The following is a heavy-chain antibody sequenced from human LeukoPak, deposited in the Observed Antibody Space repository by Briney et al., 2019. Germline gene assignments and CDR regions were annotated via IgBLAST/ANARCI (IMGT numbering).Heavy chain of an antibody. V-gene: IGHV3-48*01. CDR3: ARSETVTTSYYYYYMDV. CDR1: GFTFSSYS. CDR2: ISSSSSTI. Sequence: PGGSLRLSCAASGFTFSSYSMNWVRQAPGKGLEWVSYISSSSSTIYYADSVKGRFTISRDNAKNSLYLQMNSLRAEDTAVYYCARSETVTTSYYYYYMDVWGKGTTVTVSS. D-gene: IGHD4-11*01. J-gene: IGHJ6*03.